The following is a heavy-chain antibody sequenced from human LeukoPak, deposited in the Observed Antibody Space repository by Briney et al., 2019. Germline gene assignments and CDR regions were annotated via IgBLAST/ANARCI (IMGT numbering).Heavy chain of an antibody. J-gene: IGHJ6*03. D-gene: IGHD1-26*01. CDR2: IYSSGTT. V-gene: IGHV4-59*01. CDR3: ARSTLGSSGRYYYYYMDV. Sequence: SETLSLTCTVSGGSITNYYWTWIRQPPGKGLEWIGYIYSSGTTNYNPSLKSRVTISVDTSKNQFSLRLTSVTAADTAVYYCARSTLGSSGRYYYYYMDVWGKGTTVTVSS. CDR1: GGSITNYY.